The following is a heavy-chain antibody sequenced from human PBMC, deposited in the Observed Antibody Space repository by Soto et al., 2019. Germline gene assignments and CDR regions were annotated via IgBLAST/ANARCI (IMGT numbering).Heavy chain of an antibody. J-gene: IGHJ5*02. D-gene: IGHD3-10*01. CDR2: INPSGGST. CDR1: GYTFTSYY. V-gene: IGHV1-46*01. CDR3: ARDAFPRGMVRGTDWFDP. Sequence: ASVKVSCKASGYTFTSYYMHWVRQAPGQGLEWMGIINPSGGSTSYAQKFQGRVTMTRDTSKNQFSLKLSSVTAADTAVYYCARDAFPRGMVRGTDWFDPWGQGTRVTVSS.